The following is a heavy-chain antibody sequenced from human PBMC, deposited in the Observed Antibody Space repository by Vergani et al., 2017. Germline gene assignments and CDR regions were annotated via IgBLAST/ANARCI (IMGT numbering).Heavy chain of an antibody. CDR2: IYHSGST. Sequence: QVQLQESGPGLVKPSETLSLTCTVSGDSISSGYYWGWIRQPPGKGLEWIGSIYHSGSTYYNPSLKSRVTISVDTSKNQFSLKLSSVTAADTAVYYCARDRYCSGGTFYPPKKYYYYSMNVGGQGTTVTVSS. CDR1: GDSISSGYY. CDR3: ARDRYCSGGTFYPPKKYYYYSMNV. D-gene: IGHD2-15*01. J-gene: IGHJ6*02. V-gene: IGHV4-38-2*02.